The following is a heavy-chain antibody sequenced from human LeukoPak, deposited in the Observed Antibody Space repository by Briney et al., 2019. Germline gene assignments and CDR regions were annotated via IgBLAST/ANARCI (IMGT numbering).Heavy chain of an antibody. CDR2: MRLDGTTK. D-gene: IGHD4-11*01. CDR1: GFTFTNYG. CDR3: ARDRSYSNYARTIDY. V-gene: IGHV3-30*02. Sequence: PGGSLRLSCVASGFTFTNYGMHWVRQTPCKGLEWVAHMRLDGTTKFYADSVQGRFTISRDTSKNALYLQMDNLRTEDTAVYYCARDRSYSNYARTIDYWGQGTLVTVSS. J-gene: IGHJ4*02.